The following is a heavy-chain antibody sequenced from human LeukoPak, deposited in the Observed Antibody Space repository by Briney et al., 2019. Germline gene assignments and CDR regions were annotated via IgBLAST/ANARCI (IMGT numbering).Heavy chain of an antibody. CDR1: GFTFSSYG. V-gene: IGHV3-33*01. CDR3: ARDLNPMITFGGVPGIFDY. D-gene: IGHD3-16*01. J-gene: IGHJ4*02. Sequence: GGSLRLSCAASGFTFSSYGMHWVRQAPGKGLEWVAVIWYDGSNKYYADSVKGRSTISRDNSKNTLYLQMNSLRAEDTAVYYCARDLNPMITFGGVPGIFDYWGQGTLVTVSS. CDR2: IWYDGSNK.